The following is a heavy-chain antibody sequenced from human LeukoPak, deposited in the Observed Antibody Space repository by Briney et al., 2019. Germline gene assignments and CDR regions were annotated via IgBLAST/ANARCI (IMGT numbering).Heavy chain of an antibody. CDR2: INPNSGGT. D-gene: IGHD2-2*01. CDR1: GYTFTGYY. Sequence: ASVEVSCKASGYTFTGYYMHWVRQAPGQGLEWMGWINPNSGGTNYAQKFQGRVTMTRDTSISTAYMELSRLRSDDTAVYYCATVVPAAMGWFDPWGQGTLVTASS. J-gene: IGHJ5*02. V-gene: IGHV1-2*02. CDR3: ATVVPAAMGWFDP.